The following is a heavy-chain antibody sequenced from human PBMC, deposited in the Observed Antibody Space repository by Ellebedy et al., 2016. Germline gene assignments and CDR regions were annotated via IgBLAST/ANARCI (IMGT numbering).Heavy chain of an antibody. Sequence: GGSLRLXXVASDFAFSNAWMNWVRQAPGKGLEWVGRIKSKTDGGTTDYAAPVKGRFTISRDDSKNTLYLQMNSLKTEDTAFYYCTSLPRRWGQGTLVTVSS. V-gene: IGHV3-15*07. CDR2: IKSKTDGGTT. CDR1: DFAFSNAW. J-gene: IGHJ4*02. CDR3: TSLPRR.